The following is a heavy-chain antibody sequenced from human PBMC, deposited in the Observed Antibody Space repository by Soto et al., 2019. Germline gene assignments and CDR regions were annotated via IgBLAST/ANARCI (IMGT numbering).Heavy chain of an antibody. V-gene: IGHV4-30-4*01. D-gene: IGHD6-13*01. CDR1: GGPINSPDYY. CDR2: LYFNGGT. Sequence: SETLSLTCNVSGGPINSPDYYWTWIRQSPGKGLEWIGYLYFNGGTQYNPSLRTPISMSLDTSKKHFSLKMRSVTGADTAVYYCARGISKDSSWYEPHTWFDFWGQGALVTVSS. J-gene: IGHJ5*01. CDR3: ARGISKDSSWYEPHTWFDF.